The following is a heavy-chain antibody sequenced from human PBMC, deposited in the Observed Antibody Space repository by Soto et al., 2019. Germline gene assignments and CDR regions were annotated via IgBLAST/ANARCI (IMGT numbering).Heavy chain of an antibody. CDR1: GYTFTSYA. CDR3: ARGTTVTTTPTYYYMDV. Sequence: GASVKVSCTASGYTFTSYAISWVRQAPGQGLEWMGWISPYNGNTNYAQNLQGRVTMTTDTSTTTAYMDLRSLRSDDTAVYYCARGTTVTTTPTYYYMDVWGKGTTVTVSS. J-gene: IGHJ6*03. CDR2: ISPYNGNT. D-gene: IGHD4-4*01. V-gene: IGHV1-18*01.